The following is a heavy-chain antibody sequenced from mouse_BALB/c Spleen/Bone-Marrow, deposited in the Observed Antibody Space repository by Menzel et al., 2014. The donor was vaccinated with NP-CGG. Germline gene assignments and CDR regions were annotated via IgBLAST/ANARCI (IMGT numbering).Heavy chain of an antibody. Sequence: VQLKDSGPELVKPGASVKMSCKASGYTFTSYVMHWVKQKPGQGLEWIGYINPYNDGTKYNEKFKGKATLTSDKSSSTAYMELSSLTSEDPAVYYCAREGVDYFDYWGQGTTLTVSS. CDR1: GYTFTSYV. CDR3: AREGVDYFDY. V-gene: IGHV1-14*01. CDR2: INPYNDGT. J-gene: IGHJ2*01.